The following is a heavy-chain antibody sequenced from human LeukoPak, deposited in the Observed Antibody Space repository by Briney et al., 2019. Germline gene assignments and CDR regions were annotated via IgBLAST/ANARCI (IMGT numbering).Heavy chain of an antibody. CDR3: ARDRGYPYYFDY. CDR1: GYTFTGYY. V-gene: IGHV1-2*02. J-gene: IGHJ4*02. CDR2: INPNRGGT. D-gene: IGHD5-12*01. Sequence: ASVTVSCKASGYTFTGYYMHWVRQAPGQGLEWMGWINPNRGGTNYAQKFQGRVTMTRDTSISTAYMELSRLRSDDTAVYYCARDRGYPYYFDYWGQGTLVTVSS.